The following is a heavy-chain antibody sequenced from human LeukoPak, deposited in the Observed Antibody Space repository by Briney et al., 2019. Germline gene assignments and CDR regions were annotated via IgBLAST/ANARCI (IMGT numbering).Heavy chain of an antibody. V-gene: IGHV4-4*07. CDR2: IYASGST. Sequence: SETLSLTCSVSGGSISNYYWNWLRQPAGKGLEWIGRIYASGSTNYNPSLKSRVTISMDKSKNHFSLNLKSVTAAETAFYYCARDFYGDDGHHPFDYWGQGIQVTVSS. D-gene: IGHD2/OR15-2a*01. CDR3: ARDFYGDDGHHPFDY. CDR1: GGSISNYY. J-gene: IGHJ4*02.